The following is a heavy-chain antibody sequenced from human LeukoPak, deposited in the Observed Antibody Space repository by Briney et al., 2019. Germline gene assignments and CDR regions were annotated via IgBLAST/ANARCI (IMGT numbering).Heavy chain of an antibody. D-gene: IGHD3-10*01. CDR2: INSNSGGT. CDR3: AREVVFMIRGAYLP. Sequence: ASVKVSCKASGYTFTGYYMHWVRQAPGQGLEWMGWINSNSGGTNYAQKFQGRVTMTRDTSISTAYMELSRLRSDDTAVYYCAREVVFMIRGAYLPWGQGTLVTVSS. V-gene: IGHV1-2*02. CDR1: GYTFTGYY. J-gene: IGHJ4*02.